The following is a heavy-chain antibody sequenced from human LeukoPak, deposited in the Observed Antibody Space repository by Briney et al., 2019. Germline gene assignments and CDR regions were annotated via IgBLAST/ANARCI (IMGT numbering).Heavy chain of an antibody. V-gene: IGHV1-2*02. J-gene: IGHJ4*02. D-gene: IGHD1-26*01. Sequence: GASVKVSCKASGYTFTGYYMHWVRQAPGQGLEWMGWINPNSGGTNYAQKFQGRVTMTRDTSIGTAYMELSRLRSDDTAVYYCARDRVGATPMAYWGQGTLVTVPS. CDR2: INPNSGGT. CDR1: GYTFTGYY. CDR3: ARDRVGATPMAY.